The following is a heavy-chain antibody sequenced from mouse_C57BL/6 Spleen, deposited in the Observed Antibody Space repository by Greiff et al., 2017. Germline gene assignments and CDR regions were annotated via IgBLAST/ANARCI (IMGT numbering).Heavy chain of an antibody. CDR3: AKDYDYDWYFDV. D-gene: IGHD2-4*01. CDR1: GYTFTSYW. J-gene: IGHJ1*03. V-gene: IGHV1-55*01. Sequence: QVQLKQPGAELVKPGASVKMSCKASGYTFTSYWITWVKQRPGQGLEWIGDIYPGSGSTNYNEKFKSKATLAVDTSSSTAYMQLSSLTSEDSAVYDCAKDYDYDWYFDVWGTGTTVTVSS. CDR2: IYPGSGST.